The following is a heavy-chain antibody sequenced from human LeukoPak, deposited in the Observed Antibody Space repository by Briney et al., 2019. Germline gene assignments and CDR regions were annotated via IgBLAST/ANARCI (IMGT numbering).Heavy chain of an antibody. D-gene: IGHD2-8*01. J-gene: IGHJ4*02. Sequence: TGGSLRLSCAASRFTSGSYWKSWVRQAPGKGLEWVANIKQDGSENYYVDSVKGRFTISRDDAKSSLYLQMNSLRADDTAVYYCARRRGMGSLDYWGQGTLVTVSS. CDR3: ARRRGMGSLDY. CDR2: IKQDGSEN. CDR1: RFTSGSYW. V-gene: IGHV3-7*03.